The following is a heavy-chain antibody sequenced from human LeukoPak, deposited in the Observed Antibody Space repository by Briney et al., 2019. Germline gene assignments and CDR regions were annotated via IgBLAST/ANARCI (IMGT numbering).Heavy chain of an antibody. D-gene: IGHD3-22*01. CDR3: ARDLGQYYDTSDNWFDP. V-gene: IGHV3-30*02. CDR2: IRYDVSNK. J-gene: IGHJ5*02. Sequence: PGGSLRLSCAASGFTFSSYGMHWVRQAPGKGLEWVAFIRYDVSNKYYADSVKGRFTISRDNSKNTLYLQMNSLRAEDTAVYYCARDLGQYYDTSDNWFDPWGQGTLVTVSS. CDR1: GFTFSSYG.